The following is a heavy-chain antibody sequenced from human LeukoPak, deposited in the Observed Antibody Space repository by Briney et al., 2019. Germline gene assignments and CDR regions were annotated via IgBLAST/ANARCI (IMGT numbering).Heavy chain of an antibody. CDR3: ARDSHPNYYDSQNAFDI. CDR2: ISAYNGNT. J-gene: IGHJ3*02. D-gene: IGHD3-22*01. Sequence: ASVKVSCKASGYTFTSYGISWVRQAPGQGLEWMGWISAYNGNTNYAQKLQGRVTMTTDTSTSTAYMELRSLRSDDTAAYYCARDSHPNYYDSQNAFDIWGQGTMVTVSS. V-gene: IGHV1-18*01. CDR1: GYTFTSYG.